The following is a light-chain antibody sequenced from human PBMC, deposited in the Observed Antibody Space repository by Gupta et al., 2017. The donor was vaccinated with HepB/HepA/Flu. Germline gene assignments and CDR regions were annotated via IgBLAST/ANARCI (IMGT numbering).Light chain of an antibody. CDR1: QTMNNF. V-gene: IGKV1-39*01. CDR2: AAS. Sequence: IQLTQSPSSLSASVGDSVTITCRASQTMNNFLHWYQQKPGEAPKLLIYAASSLQSGVPSRFSGSGSGTDFTLTINSLQPEDFATYYCQQRYSTPITFGGGTKVEIK. CDR3: QQRYSTPIT. J-gene: IGKJ4*01.